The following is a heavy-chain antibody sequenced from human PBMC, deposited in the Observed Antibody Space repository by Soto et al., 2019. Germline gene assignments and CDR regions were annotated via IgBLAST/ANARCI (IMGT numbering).Heavy chain of an antibody. J-gene: IGHJ6*02. CDR2: ISYDGSNK. D-gene: IGHD6-6*01. CDR1: GFTFSSYA. V-gene: IGHV3-30-3*01. CDR3: ARDQARSSSFPYYSYYGMDV. Sequence: QVQLVESGGGVVQPGRSLRLSCAASGFTFSSYAMHWVRQAPGKGLEWVAVISYDGSNKYYADSVKGRFTISRDNSKNTLYLQMNSLRAEDTAVYYCARDQARSSSFPYYSYYGMDVWGQGTTVTVSS.